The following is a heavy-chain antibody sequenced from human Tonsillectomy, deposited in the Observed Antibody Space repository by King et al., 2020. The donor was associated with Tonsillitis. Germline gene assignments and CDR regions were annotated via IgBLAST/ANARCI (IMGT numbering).Heavy chain of an antibody. V-gene: IGHV4-59*01. CDR2: IYYSGST. Sequence: QLQESGPVLVKPSETLSLTCTVSGGSISSYYWSWIRQPPGKGLEWIGYIYYSGSTNYNPSLKSRVTISVDTSKNQFSLKLSSVTAADTAVYYCARDGDRRGYSYGYDYWGQGTLVTVSS. CDR3: ARDGDRRGYSYGYDY. J-gene: IGHJ4*02. CDR1: GGSISSYY. D-gene: IGHD5-18*01.